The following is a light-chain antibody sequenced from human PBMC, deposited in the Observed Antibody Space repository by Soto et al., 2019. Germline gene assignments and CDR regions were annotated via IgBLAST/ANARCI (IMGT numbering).Light chain of an antibody. J-gene: IGKJ5*01. Sequence: EIVMTQSPATLSVSPGERATLSCRASQSISSKVGWYQQKPGQAPRLLIYGASTRATGVPPRFSGSGSGTEFTPTIRSLQSEDFAVYYCQQYNIWSSITFGQGTRLEIK. CDR3: QQYNIWSSIT. V-gene: IGKV3-15*01. CDR2: GAS. CDR1: QSISSK.